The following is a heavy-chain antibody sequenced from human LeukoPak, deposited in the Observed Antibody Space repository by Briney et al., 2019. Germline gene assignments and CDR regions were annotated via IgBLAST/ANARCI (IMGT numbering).Heavy chain of an antibody. V-gene: IGHV3-64*01. CDR1: GFTFSSYA. Sequence: GGSLRLSCAASGFTFSSYAMHWVRQAPGKGLEYVSAISSNGSSTYYANSVKGRFTISRDNSKNTLYLQMGSLRAEDMAVYYCARYCSGGSCHYSMDVWGQGTTVTVSS. CDR3: ARYCSGGSCHYSMDV. CDR2: ISSNGSST. J-gene: IGHJ6*02. D-gene: IGHD2-15*01.